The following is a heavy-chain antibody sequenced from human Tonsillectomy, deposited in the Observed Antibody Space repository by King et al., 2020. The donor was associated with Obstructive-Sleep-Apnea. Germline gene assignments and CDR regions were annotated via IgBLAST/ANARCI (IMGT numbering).Heavy chain of an antibody. Sequence: VQLQESGPGLVKPSETLSLTCTVSGDSVSTGSYYWSWIRQPPGKGLEWIGYIYYNSGSTNYNPSLKSQGTISLDTSKNQFSLNLSSVTAADTAVYYCAIGYCSSTSCYILDPWGQGTLVTVSS. V-gene: IGHV4-61*01. CDR3: AIGYCSSTSCYILDP. CDR2: IYYNSGST. J-gene: IGHJ5*02. D-gene: IGHD2-2*01. CDR1: GDSVSTGSYY.